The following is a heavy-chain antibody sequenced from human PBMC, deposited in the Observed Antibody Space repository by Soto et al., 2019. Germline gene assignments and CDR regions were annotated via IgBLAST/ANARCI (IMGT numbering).Heavy chain of an antibody. J-gene: IGHJ4*02. Sequence: QERLVQSGAEVRKPGSSVKVSCKVTGGTSTRYAINWVRQAPGQGLEWRGGIVPMFGTSKYAQKFQGRVTITADTSTNIAYMELGSLRSEDTAVYYCNRGSEYDFWSGYLWGQGTLVSVSS. CDR2: IVPMFGTS. CDR1: GGTSTRYA. D-gene: IGHD3-3*01. V-gene: IGHV1-69*06. CDR3: NRGSEYDFWSGYL.